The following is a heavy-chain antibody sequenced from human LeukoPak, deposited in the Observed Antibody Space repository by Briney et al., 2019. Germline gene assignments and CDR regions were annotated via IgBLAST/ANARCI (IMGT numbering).Heavy chain of an antibody. V-gene: IGHV4-39*01. CDR2: IYYSGST. CDR3: ARGDPFDY. J-gene: IGHJ4*02. CDR1: GDSISSNSYY. Sequence: SETLSLTCTVSGDSISSNSYYWGWIRQPTVKGLEWIGNIYYSGSTYYNPSLKSRVTISVDTSKTQFSLRLNFVTAADTAVYYCARGDPFDYWGQGTLVTVSS.